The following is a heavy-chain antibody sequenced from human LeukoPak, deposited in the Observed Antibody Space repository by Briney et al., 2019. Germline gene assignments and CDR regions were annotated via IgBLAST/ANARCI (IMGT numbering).Heavy chain of an antibody. CDR3: ARGRSTGYPYYFEY. J-gene: IGHJ4*02. Sequence: ASVKVSCKASGGTFSSYDINWVRQATGQGLEWMGWMNPNSGSTGYAQKFQGRVTITRNTSISTAYMELSGLRSEDTAVYYCARGRSTGYPYYFEYWGQGTLVTVSS. CDR2: MNPNSGST. D-gene: IGHD5-12*01. CDR1: GGTFSSYD. V-gene: IGHV1-8*03.